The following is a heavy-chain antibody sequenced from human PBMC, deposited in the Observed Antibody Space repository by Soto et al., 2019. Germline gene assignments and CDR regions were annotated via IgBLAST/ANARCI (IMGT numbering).Heavy chain of an antibody. CDR3: AKEDDSEYYYYGMDV. CDR1: GFTFSSYA. V-gene: IGHV3-23*01. J-gene: IGHJ6*02. Sequence: GVSLRLSCAGSGFTFSSYAMRWVRQAPGKGLERVSAISGSGGSTYYADAVKGRFTISRDNSKTTLYLQMNSLRAEDTAVYYCAKEDDSEYYYYGMDVWGQGTTVTVSS. D-gene: IGHD1-1*01. CDR2: ISGSGGST.